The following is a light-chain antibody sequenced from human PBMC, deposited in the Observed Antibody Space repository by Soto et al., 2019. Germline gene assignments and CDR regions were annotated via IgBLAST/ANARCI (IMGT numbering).Light chain of an antibody. Sequence: EIVLTQSPATLSLSPGERATLSCRASQSVSSCLAWYQQKPGQAPRLLIYDASNRATGIPARFSGSGSGTXXXXXXXXXXXXXFAVYYCQQSSNWPLTFGGXTKVEIK. CDR1: QSVSSC. CDR3: QQSSNWPLT. CDR2: DAS. J-gene: IGKJ4*01. V-gene: IGKV3-11*01.